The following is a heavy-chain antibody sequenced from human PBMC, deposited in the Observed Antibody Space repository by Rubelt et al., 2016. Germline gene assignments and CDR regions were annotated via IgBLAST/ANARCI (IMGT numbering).Heavy chain of an antibody. Sequence: VKKPGESLRISCKGSGYSFTSYWIGWVRQMPGKGLEWMGIIYPGDSDTRYSPSFQGQVTISADKSISTAYLQWSSLKASDTAMYYCARLVDYDILTGYYREYYFDYWGQGTLVTVSS. CDR1: GYSFTSYW. CDR2: IYPGDSDT. D-gene: IGHD3-9*01. CDR3: ARLVDYDILTGYYREYYFDY. V-gene: IGHV5-51*01. J-gene: IGHJ4*02.